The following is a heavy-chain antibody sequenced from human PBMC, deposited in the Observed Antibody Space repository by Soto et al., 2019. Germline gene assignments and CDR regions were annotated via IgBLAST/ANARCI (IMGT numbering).Heavy chain of an antibody. V-gene: IGHV3-53*01. Sequence: GGSLRLSCAASGFTVRNYYMTWVRQSPGKGLECVSDIYSGGGTYYADSVKGRFTISRDNSKNTLYLQMNSLRAEDTALYYCARASGDYGYFQNCGQGTQVTVSS. CDR3: ARASGDYGYFQN. CDR2: IYSGGGT. D-gene: IGHD4-17*01. CDR1: GFTVRNYY. J-gene: IGHJ1*01.